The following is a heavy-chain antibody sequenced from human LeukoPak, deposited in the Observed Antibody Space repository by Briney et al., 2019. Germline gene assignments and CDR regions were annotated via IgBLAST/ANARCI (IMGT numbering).Heavy chain of an antibody. J-gene: IGHJ3*02. V-gene: IGHV4-4*07. Sequence: PSETLSLTCTVSGGSISSYYWSWIRQPAGKGLEWVGRIYISGSTNYNPSLKSRVTMSIDTSKNQFSLKLSSVTAADTAVYYCARPIVVQSAGTFDIWGQGTMVTVSS. CDR3: ARPIVVQSAGTFDI. D-gene: IGHD2-2*01. CDR2: IYISGST. CDR1: GGSISSYY.